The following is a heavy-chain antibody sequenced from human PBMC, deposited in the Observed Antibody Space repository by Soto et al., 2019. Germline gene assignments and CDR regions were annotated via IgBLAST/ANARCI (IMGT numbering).Heavy chain of an antibody. J-gene: IGHJ4*02. D-gene: IGHD2-2*01. CDR3: ARSKYHHDY. V-gene: IGHV1-18*01. CDR1: GYTFTSFG. Sequence: ASVKVSCKASGYTFTSFGITWVRQAPGQGLEWMGWISGYNGNTNYARKLQGRVTMTTDTSTSTAYMELRSLRSDDTAVYYCARSKYHHDYWGQGSLVTVSS. CDR2: ISGYNGNT.